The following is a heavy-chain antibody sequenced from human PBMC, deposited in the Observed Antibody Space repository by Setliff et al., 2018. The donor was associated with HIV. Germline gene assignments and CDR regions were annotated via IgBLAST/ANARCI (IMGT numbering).Heavy chain of an antibody. Sequence: GGSLRLSCAASGFTFDDYGMSWVRQAPGKGLEWVSGINWNGGRTAYADSVKGRFTISRDKAKNSLYLQMNSPRAEDTALYFCARALRLISPARTWDVWGQGTTVTVSS. CDR2: INWNGGRT. J-gene: IGHJ6*02. CDR1: GFTFDDYG. CDR3: ARALRLISPARTWDV. V-gene: IGHV3-20*04. D-gene: IGHD3-16*01.